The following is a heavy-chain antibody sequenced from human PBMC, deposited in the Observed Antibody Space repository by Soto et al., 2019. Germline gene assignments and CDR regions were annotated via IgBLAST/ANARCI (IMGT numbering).Heavy chain of an antibody. CDR1: GGSFSGYY. Sequence: PSETLSLTCAVYGGSFSGYYWSWIRLPPGKGLEWIGEINHSGSTNYNPSLKSRVTISVDTSKNQFSLKLSSVTAADTAVYYCARRGSYYGSGSYSIWGYNWFDPWGQGTLVTVSS. CDR2: INHSGST. J-gene: IGHJ5*02. D-gene: IGHD3-10*01. CDR3: ARRGSYYGSGSYSIWGYNWFDP. V-gene: IGHV4-34*01.